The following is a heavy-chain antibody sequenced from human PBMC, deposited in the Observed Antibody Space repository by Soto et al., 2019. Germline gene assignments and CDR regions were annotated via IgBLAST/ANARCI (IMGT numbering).Heavy chain of an antibody. D-gene: IGHD6-6*01. J-gene: IGHJ4*02. Sequence: PSETMSLTCTVSGGSVNSDNFYWSWIRQPPGRGLEWIGYIYYTGSTNYNPSLKSRVTISIDTSRNQFSLKLSSVSAAETAVYYCDREFSNSPEPFDYWGEGSRVTV. CDR1: GGSVNSDNFY. CDR2: IYYTGST. V-gene: IGHV4-61*01. CDR3: DREFSNSPEPFDY.